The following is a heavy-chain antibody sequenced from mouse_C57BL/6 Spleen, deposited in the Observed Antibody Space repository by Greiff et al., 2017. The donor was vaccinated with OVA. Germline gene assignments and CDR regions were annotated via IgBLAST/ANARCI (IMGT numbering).Heavy chain of an antibody. V-gene: IGHV5-9*01. CDR1: GFTFSSYT. J-gene: IGHJ1*03. D-gene: IGHD3-3*01. CDR3: ARLGPILYWYFDV. Sequence: EVQGVESGGGLVKPGGSLKLSCAASGFTFSSYTMSWVRQTPEKRLEWVATISGGGGNTYYPDSVKGRFTISRDNAKNTLYLQMSSLRSEDTALYYCARLGPILYWYFDVWGTGTTVTVSS. CDR2: ISGGGGNT.